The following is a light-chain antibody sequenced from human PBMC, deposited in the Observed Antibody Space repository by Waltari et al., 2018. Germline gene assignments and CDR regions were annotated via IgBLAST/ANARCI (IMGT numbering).Light chain of an antibody. CDR2: RND. Sequence: QSVLTQPPSASGTPGQRVTISCSGSQSNVGDNVVNWYHHVPGTAPKLVIYRNDQRPSGVPDRFTASKSGTSASLAISGLQSEDEGDYYCSAWDSNLREYVFGTGTKVTVL. V-gene: IGLV1-44*01. CDR1: QSNVGDNV. J-gene: IGLJ1*01. CDR3: SAWDSNLREYV.